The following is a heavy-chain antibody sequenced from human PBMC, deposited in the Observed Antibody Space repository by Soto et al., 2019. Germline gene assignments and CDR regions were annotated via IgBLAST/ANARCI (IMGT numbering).Heavy chain of an antibody. V-gene: IGHV3-23*01. CDR2: ISGSGGST. Sequence: GWSLRISCAASGFTFSSYAMSFVRQAPGKGLEWVSAISGSGGSTYYADSVKGRFTISRDNSKNTLYLQMNSLRAEDTAVYYCAKLVVSAGLFQHWGQGTLVTVFS. CDR3: AKLVVSAGLFQH. D-gene: IGHD2-2*01. J-gene: IGHJ1*01. CDR1: GFTFSSYA.